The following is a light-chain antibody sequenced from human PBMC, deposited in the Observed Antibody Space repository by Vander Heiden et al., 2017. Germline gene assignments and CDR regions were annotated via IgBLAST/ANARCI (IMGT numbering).Light chain of an antibody. Sequence: ELVLTQSPGTLSLSPGERATLSCRASQSVSSSYLAWYQQKPGQAPRLLIYGASSRATGIPDRFSGSGSGTDFTLTISRLEPEDFAVYYCQQYGSSPHTSGHGTKVDIK. V-gene: IGKV3-20*01. CDR3: QQYGSSPHT. J-gene: IGKJ3*01. CDR1: QSVSSSY. CDR2: GAS.